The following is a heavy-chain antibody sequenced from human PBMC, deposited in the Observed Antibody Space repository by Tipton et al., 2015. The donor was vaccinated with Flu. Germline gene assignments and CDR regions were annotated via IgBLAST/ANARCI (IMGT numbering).Heavy chain of an antibody. Sequence: GSLRLSCAASGFTFSSYSMNWVRQAPGKGLEWVSSISSSSSYIYYADSVKGRFTISRDNAKNSLYLQMNSLRAEDTAVYYCARDKSGSGSYYYYYYMDVWGKGTTVTVSS. J-gene: IGHJ6*03. CDR3: ARDKSGSGSYYYYYYMDV. V-gene: IGHV3-21*01. D-gene: IGHD1-26*01. CDR2: ISSSSSYI. CDR1: GFTFSSYS.